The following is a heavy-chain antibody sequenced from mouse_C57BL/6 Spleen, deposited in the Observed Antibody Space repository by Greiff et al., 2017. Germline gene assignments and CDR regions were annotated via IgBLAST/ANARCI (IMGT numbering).Heavy chain of an antibody. V-gene: IGHV5-16*01. CDR3: ARGNYYGYFDG. CDR2: INYDGSST. J-gene: IGHJ1*03. Sequence: EVMLVESEGGLVQPGSSMNLSCTASGFTFSDYYMAWVRQVPEKGLEWVANINYDGSSTYYLDSLKSRFIISSDNAKNILYLQMSSLKSEDTATYYCARGNYYGYFDGWGTGTTVTVSS. CDR1: GFTFSDYY.